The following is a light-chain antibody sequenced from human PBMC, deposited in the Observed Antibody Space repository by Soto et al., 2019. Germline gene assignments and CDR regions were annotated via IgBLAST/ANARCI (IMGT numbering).Light chain of an antibody. V-gene: IGKV3-20*01. CDR3: QQYKT. CDR1: QSVSSSY. Sequence: EIVFTQSPGTQSLSPGERAPLSCRASQSVSSSYLAWYQQKPGQAPRLLIYGASSRATGIPDRFRGSGSGTDFTLTNSRLEHEDFAVYYCQQYKTFGQGTKVDIK. J-gene: IGKJ1*01. CDR2: GAS.